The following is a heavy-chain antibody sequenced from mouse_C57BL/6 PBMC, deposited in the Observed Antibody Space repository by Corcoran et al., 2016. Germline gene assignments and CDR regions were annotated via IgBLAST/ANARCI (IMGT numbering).Heavy chain of an antibody. J-gene: IGHJ1*03. D-gene: IGHD3-2*01. CDR1: GYTFTDYY. Sequence: EVQLQQSGPELVKPGASVKISCKASGYTFTDYYMNWVKQSHGKSLEWIGDINPNNGGTSYNQKFKVKATLTVDKSSSTAYMELRSLTSEDSAVYYCARSTGGYFDVWGTGTTVTVSS. V-gene: IGHV1-26*01. CDR3: ARSTGGYFDV. CDR2: INPNNGGT.